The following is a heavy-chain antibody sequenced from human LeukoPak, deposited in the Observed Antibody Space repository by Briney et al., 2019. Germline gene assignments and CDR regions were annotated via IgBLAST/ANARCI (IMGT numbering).Heavy chain of an antibody. D-gene: IGHD7-27*01. CDR3: AKDDGEYYFDY. CDR1: GFTFSSYA. J-gene: IGHJ4*02. V-gene: IGHV3-23*01. Sequence: GGSLRLSCAASGFTFSSYAMSWVRQAPGKGLEWVSAISGSRGRTYYADSVKGRFTISRDNSKNTLYLQMNSRRAEDTAVYYCAKDDGEYYFDYWGQGTLVTVSS. CDR2: ISGSRGRT.